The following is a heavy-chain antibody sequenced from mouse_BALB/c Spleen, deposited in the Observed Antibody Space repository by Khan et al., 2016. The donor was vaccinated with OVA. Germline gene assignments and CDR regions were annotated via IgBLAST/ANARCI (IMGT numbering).Heavy chain of an antibody. J-gene: IGHJ2*01. V-gene: IGHV2-9*02. CDR1: GFSLTSYG. Sequence: QVQLQQSGPGLVAPSQSLSITCTVSGFSLTSYGVHWVRQPPGKGLEWLGVIWAGGSTNYNSPPMSSLSISKANSKRQVFLKMNSLQTDDAGMYYCASVKDIWGQGTTITVSS. CDR3: ASVKDI. D-gene: IGHD1-3*01. CDR2: IWAGGST.